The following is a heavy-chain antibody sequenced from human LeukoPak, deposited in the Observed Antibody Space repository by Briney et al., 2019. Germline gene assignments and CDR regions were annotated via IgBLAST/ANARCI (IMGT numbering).Heavy chain of an antibody. CDR3: ASPLTLGYNSPDY. V-gene: IGHV3-48*01. CDR2: ISSSSSTI. CDR1: GFTFSSYS. J-gene: IGHJ4*02. Sequence: GGSLRLSCAASGFTFSSYSMNWVRQAPGKGLEWVSYISSSSSTIYYAGSVKGRFTISGDNAKNSLYLQMNSLRAEDTAVYYCASPLTLGYNSPDYWGQGTLVTVSS. D-gene: IGHD5-24*01.